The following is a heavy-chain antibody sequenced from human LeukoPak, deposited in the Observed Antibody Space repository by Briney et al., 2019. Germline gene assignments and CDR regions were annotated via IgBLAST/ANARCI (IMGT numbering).Heavy chain of an antibody. CDR3: ARDGSGLWFDP. V-gene: IGHV4-61*02. J-gene: IGHJ5*02. Sequence: PSETLSLTCTVSGGSINSGNYYWSWIRQPAGKGPEWIGRIDTNGTTSYNPSLKSRITISVDTSKNQFSLKLRSVTAADTAAYYCARDGSGLWFDPWGQGTLVTVSS. CDR2: IDTNGTT. CDR1: GGSINSGNYY.